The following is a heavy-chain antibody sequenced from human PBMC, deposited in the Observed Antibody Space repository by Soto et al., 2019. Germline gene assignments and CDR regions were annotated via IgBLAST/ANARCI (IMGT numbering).Heavy chain of an antibody. V-gene: IGHV3-30*18. CDR3: AKDRRITRVRGVKEPFDY. J-gene: IGHJ4*02. D-gene: IGHD3-10*01. CDR2: ISYDGSNK. Sequence: QVQLVESGGGVVQPGRSLRLSCAASGFTFSSYGMHWVRQAPGKGLEWVAVISYDGSNKYYADSVKGRFTISRDNSKNTLYLQMNSLRAEDTAVYYCAKDRRITRVRGVKEPFDYWGQGTLVTVSS. CDR1: GFTFSSYG.